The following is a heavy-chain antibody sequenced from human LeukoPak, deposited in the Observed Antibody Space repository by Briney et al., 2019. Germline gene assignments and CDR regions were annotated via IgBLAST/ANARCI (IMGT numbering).Heavy chain of an antibody. CDR2: TKQDGSEK. Sequence: GGSLRPSCAGSGFIFNSYWMSWVRQAPGKGLEWVANTKQDGSEKYYLDSVKGRFTISRDNAKNSLYLQMNSLRADDTAVYYCARGSSLDYWGQGTLVTVSS. CDR3: ARGSSLDY. D-gene: IGHD6-13*01. V-gene: IGHV3-7*03. CDR1: GFIFNSYW. J-gene: IGHJ4*02.